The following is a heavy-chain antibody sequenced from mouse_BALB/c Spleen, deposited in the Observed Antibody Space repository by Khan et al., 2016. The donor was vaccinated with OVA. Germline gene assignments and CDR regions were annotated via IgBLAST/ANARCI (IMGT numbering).Heavy chain of an antibody. J-gene: IGHJ3*01. CDR3: AGRGLYCIFGD. V-gene: IGHV1-7*01. CDR2: IDPSTGYT. D-gene: IGHD2-12*01. CDR1: GYNFTTYW. Sequence: QVQLQQSGAELAKPGASVKMSCKASGYNFTTYWMHWVKQRPGQGLEWIGYIDPSTGYTEYNQKFKDKATLTTDKSSSTAYMQLHSLTAEDSAVYYCAGRGLYCIFGDWGQGTLVTVSA.